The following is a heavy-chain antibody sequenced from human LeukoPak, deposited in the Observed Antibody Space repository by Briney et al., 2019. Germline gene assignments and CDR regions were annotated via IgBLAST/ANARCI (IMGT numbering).Heavy chain of an antibody. Sequence: GASVKVSCKASGYTFTGYYMHWVRQAPGQGLEWMGIINPSGGSTSYAQKFQGRVTMTRDTSTSTVYMELRSLRSDDTAVYYCARDRVSASVVITRIDYWGQGTLVTVSS. J-gene: IGHJ4*02. V-gene: IGHV1-46*01. CDR1: GYTFTGYY. CDR2: INPSGGST. D-gene: IGHD3-22*01. CDR3: ARDRVSASVVITRIDY.